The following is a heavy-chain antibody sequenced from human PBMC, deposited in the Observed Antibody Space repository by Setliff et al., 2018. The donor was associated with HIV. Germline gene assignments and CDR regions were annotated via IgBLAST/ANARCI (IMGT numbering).Heavy chain of an antibody. Sequence: ASVKVSCKASGYTFASYSFTWVRQVPGQGLEWMGWISAYNGNTNYAQKLQGRVTMTTDTSTSTAYMELRSLRSDDTAVYYCARDLIGEETRRFDYWGQGTLVTVSS. CDR1: GYTFASYS. CDR3: ARDLIGEETRRFDY. D-gene: IGHD2-8*01. J-gene: IGHJ4*02. V-gene: IGHV1-18*01. CDR2: ISAYNGNT.